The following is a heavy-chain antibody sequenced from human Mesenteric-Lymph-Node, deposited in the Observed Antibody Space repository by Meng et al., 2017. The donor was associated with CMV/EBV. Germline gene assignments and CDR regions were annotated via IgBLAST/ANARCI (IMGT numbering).Heavy chain of an antibody. Sequence: GGSLRLSCAASGFTFSSYAMSWVRQAPGKGLEWVSVIFSDGGSTYYADSVKDRFTVSRDNSKNTLHLQMNSLRAEDTAVYYCAKESQGYFDYWGQGTLVTVSS. CDR1: GFTFSSYA. V-gene: IGHV3-23*03. CDR3: AKESQGYFDY. J-gene: IGHJ4*02. CDR2: IFSDGGST.